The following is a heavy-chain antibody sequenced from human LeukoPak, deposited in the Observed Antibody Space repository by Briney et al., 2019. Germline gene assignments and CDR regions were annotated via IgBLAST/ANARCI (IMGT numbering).Heavy chain of an antibody. CDR1: GFTFSSYA. CDR3: AKIPTSLTYYYDSSGTLDY. CDR2: ISGSGGST. D-gene: IGHD3-22*01. J-gene: IGHJ4*02. Sequence: GGSLRLSCAASGFTFSSYAMSWVRQAPGKGLEWVSAISGSGGSTYYAGSVKGRFTISRDNSKNTLYLQMNSLRAEDTAVYYCAKIPTSLTYYYDSSGTLDYWGQGTLVTVSS. V-gene: IGHV3-23*01.